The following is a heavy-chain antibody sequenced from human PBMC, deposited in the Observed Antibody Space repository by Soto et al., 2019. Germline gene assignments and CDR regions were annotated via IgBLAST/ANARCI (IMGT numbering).Heavy chain of an antibody. Sequence: GGSLRLSCAASGFTFSSYAMSWVRQAPGKGLEWVSAISGSGGSTYYADSVKGQFTISRDNSKNTLYLQMNSLRAEDTAVYYCAPPPRQWLVLSWGQGTLVTVSS. CDR1: GFTFSSYA. V-gene: IGHV3-23*01. CDR2: ISGSGGST. D-gene: IGHD6-19*01. CDR3: APPPRQWLVLS. J-gene: IGHJ4*02.